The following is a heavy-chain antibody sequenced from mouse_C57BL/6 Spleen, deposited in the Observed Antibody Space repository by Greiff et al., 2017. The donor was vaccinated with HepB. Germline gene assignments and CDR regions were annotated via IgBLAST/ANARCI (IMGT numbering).Heavy chain of an antibody. D-gene: IGHD2-2*01. J-gene: IGHJ2*01. V-gene: IGHV1-50*01. CDR2: IDPSDSYT. CDR3: ARSFMVTFFDY. Sequence: QVQLKQSGAELVKPGASVKLSCKASGYTFTSYWMQWVKQRPGQGLEWIGEIDPSDSYTNYNQKFKGKATLTVDTSSSTAYMQLSSLTSEDSAVYYCARSFMVTFFDYWGQGTTLTVSS. CDR1: GYTFTSYW.